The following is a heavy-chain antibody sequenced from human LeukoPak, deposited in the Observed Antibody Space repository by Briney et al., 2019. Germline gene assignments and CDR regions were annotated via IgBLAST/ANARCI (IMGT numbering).Heavy chain of an antibody. Sequence: GGSLILSCAASGFTFSTFAMIWVRQPPGKGLEWVSSIFPSGGEIHYADSVRGRFIISKDNSKSILSLQMNNLRGDDTALYYCATYRQVLLPFETWGQGTLGTVSS. V-gene: IGHV3-23*01. CDR2: IFPSGGEI. J-gene: IGHJ4*02. CDR3: ATYRQVLLPFET. CDR1: GFTFSTFA. D-gene: IGHD5-18*01.